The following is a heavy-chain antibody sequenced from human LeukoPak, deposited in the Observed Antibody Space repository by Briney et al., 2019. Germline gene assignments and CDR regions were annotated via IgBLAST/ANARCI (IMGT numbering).Heavy chain of an antibody. D-gene: IGHD3-22*01. Sequence: GGSLRLSCAASGFTFSDYAMHWVRQAPGKGLEWVAVICYDGSNESYANSVRGRFTVSRDNSKKTLYLHMNSVRAEDTGVYYCARVAMSDSSGYCDYWGQGTLVTVSS. CDR1: GFTFSDYA. J-gene: IGHJ4*02. CDR2: ICYDGSNE. CDR3: ARVAMSDSSGYCDY. V-gene: IGHV3-33*01.